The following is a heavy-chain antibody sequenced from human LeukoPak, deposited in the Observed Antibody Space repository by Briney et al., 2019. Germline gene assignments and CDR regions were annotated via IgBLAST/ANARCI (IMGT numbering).Heavy chain of an antibody. V-gene: IGHV4-30-4*01. D-gene: IGHD7-27*01. J-gene: IGHJ5*02. CDR3: AREENWGRDNWFDP. Sequence: PSETLSLTCTVSGXSISSGDDYWSWIRQPPGKGLEWIGYIYYSGSTYYNPSLKSRVTISVDTSKNQFSLKLSSVTAADTAVYYCAREENWGRDNWFDPWGQGTLVTVSS. CDR2: IYYSGST. CDR1: GXSISSGDDY.